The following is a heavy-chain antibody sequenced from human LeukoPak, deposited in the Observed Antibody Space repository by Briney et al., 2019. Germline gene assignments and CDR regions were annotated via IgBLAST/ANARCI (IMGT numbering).Heavy chain of an antibody. V-gene: IGHV1-2*02. D-gene: IGHD5-12*01. CDR3: ARDPSNSGYDYLYYFDY. CDR2: INPDNGGT. CDR1: GYTFTGYY. J-gene: IGHJ4*02. Sequence: ASVTVSCTASGYTFTGYYMHCVRQAPGQGLEWMGWINPDNGGTNYAQKFQGRVTMTRDMSISTAYMELSRLRSDDTAVYYCARDPSNSGYDYLYYFDYWGQGTLVTVSS.